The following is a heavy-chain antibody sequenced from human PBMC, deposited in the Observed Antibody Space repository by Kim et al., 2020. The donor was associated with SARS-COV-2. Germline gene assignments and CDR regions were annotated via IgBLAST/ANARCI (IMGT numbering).Heavy chain of an antibody. CDR3: ARGKYYYASSGYFLP. CDR1: GYTFTTYD. J-gene: IGHJ5*02. D-gene: IGHD3-22*01. V-gene: IGHV1-8*01. CDR2: MNPNTGDA. Sequence: ASVKVSCKASGYTFTTYDINWVRQATGQGLEWMGWMNPNTGDAGYAQKFQGRLTMTRDTSISTAYMELSSLRSEDTAVYYCARGKYYYASSGYFLPWGQGTRVTVSS.